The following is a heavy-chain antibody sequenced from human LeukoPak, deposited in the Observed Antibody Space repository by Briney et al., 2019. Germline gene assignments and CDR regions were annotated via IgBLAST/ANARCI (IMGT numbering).Heavy chain of an antibody. Sequence: PSETLSLTCTVFGGSISSYYWSWIRQPPGKGLEWVGYIYYSGSTNYNPSLKSRVTILVDTSKNQFSLKLSSVTAADTAVYYCAREYCSGGSCYLDYWGQGTLVTVSS. D-gene: IGHD2-15*01. CDR1: GGSISSYY. J-gene: IGHJ4*02. V-gene: IGHV4-59*01. CDR2: IYYSGST. CDR3: AREYCSGGSCYLDY.